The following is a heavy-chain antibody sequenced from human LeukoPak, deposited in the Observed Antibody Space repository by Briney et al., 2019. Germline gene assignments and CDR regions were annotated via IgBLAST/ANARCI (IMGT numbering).Heavy chain of an antibody. Sequence: SETLSLTCTVAGGSISSYYWSWVRQPPGKGLEWLGYIFYSGSNNYNTSIKSRLTISVDTSKNPFSLKLSSVSAADTAVYYCARMLLGYCSSTSCYGYYYYYMDVWGKGTTVTVSS. D-gene: IGHD2-2*01. CDR3: ARMLLGYCSSTSCYGYYYYYMDV. CDR1: GGSISSYY. V-gene: IGHV4-59*01. CDR2: IFYSGSN. J-gene: IGHJ6*03.